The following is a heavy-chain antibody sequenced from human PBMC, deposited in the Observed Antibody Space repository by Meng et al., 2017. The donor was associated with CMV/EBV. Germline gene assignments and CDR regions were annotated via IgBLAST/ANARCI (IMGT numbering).Heavy chain of an antibody. J-gene: IGHJ5*02. V-gene: IGHV1-2*04. Sequence: SGSTLTGHFIHWVRQAPGQGLEWMGWINPHSGATKYAHKFQGFIALTRDASINTAYMELRRLRSDDTAVYYCARRVVRGPPGDGWFDPWGQGTLVTV. CDR1: GSTLTGHF. CDR3: ARRVVRGPPGDGWFDP. D-gene: IGHD3-10*02. CDR2: INPHSGAT.